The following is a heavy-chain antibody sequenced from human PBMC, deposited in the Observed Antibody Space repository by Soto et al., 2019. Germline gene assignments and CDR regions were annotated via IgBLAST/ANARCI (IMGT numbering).Heavy chain of an antibody. J-gene: IGHJ4*02. CDR2: IVPVFGRP. CDR1: GGSFSNFG. CDR3: AREGSGYNF. Sequence: ASVKISCKASGGSFSNFGISWVRQAPGQGLEWMGGIVPVFGRPNYAQRFRGRLTITADESKSTGYMELISLRSDDTAVYYCAREGSGYNFWGQGALVTVSS. V-gene: IGHV1-69*13. D-gene: IGHD5-12*01.